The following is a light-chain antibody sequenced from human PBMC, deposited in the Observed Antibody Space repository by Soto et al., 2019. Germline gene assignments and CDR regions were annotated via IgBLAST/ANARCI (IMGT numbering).Light chain of an antibody. V-gene: IGKV3-20*01. CDR1: QSVSPY. CDR3: QQYGSSPPVT. CDR2: GAS. J-gene: IGKJ3*01. Sequence: EIVLTQSPGTLSLSPGERATLSCRASQSVSPYLAWYQHKPGQAPRRLIYGASSRSTGIPDRFSGSGSGTDFTLTISRLEPEDFAVYFCQQYGSSPPVTFGPGTKVAIK.